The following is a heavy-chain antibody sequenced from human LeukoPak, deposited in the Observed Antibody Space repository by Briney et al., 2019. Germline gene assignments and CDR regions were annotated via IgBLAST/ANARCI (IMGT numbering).Heavy chain of an antibody. D-gene: IGHD6-6*01. CDR1: GFTFSSYS. V-gene: IGHV3-21*01. Sequence: GGSLRLSCAASGFTFSSYSMNWVRQAPGKGLEWVSSISSSSSYIYYADSVKGRFTISRDNAKNSLYLQMNSLRAEDTAVYYCARDLAAARPGAFDIWGQGTMVTVSS. J-gene: IGHJ3*02. CDR2: ISSSSSYI. CDR3: ARDLAAARPGAFDI.